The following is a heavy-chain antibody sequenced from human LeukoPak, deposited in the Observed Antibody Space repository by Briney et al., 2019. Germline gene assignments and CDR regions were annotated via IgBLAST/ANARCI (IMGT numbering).Heavy chain of an antibody. V-gene: IGHV4-34*01. CDR2: INHSGST. CDR3: AGGRSLWRSSGWCNY. CDR1: GGSFSGYY. D-gene: IGHD6-19*01. Sequence: SETLSLTCAVYGGSFSGYYWSWIRQPPGKGLEWIGEINHSGSTNYNPSLKSRVTISVDTSKNQFSLKLSSVTAADTAVYYCAGGRSLWRSSGWCNYWGQGTLVTVSS. J-gene: IGHJ4*02.